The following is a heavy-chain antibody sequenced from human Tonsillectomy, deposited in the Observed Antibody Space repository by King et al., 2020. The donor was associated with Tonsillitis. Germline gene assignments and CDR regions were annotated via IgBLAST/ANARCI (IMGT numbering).Heavy chain of an antibody. CDR1: GYTFSRYG. Sequence: QLVQSGAEVKKPGASVKVSCKASGYTFSRYGISWVRQAPGQGLEWMGWIIAYNGNTNYAQKVQGRVTMTTETSTSTAYMELRSLRSDDTAVYYCARVDIVVVPATPNGGWFDPWGQGTLVTVSS. V-gene: IGHV1-18*01. CDR2: IIAYNGNT. CDR3: ARVDIVVVPATPNGGWFDP. J-gene: IGHJ5*02. D-gene: IGHD2-2*01.